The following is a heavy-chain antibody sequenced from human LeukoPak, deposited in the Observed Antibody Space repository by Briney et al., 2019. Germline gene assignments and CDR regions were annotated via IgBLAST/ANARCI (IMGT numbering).Heavy chain of an antibody. D-gene: IGHD5-18*01. CDR1: GGSISSRSYY. CDR3: ARHRRLGTAMAYYFDY. Sequence: PSETLSLTCTVSGGSISSRSYYWGWIRQPPGKGLKWIGSIYYSESTYYNPSLKSRVTISVDTSKNQFSLKLSSVTAADTAVYYCARHRRLGTAMAYYFDYWGQGTLVTVSS. J-gene: IGHJ4*02. V-gene: IGHV4-39*01. CDR2: IYYSEST.